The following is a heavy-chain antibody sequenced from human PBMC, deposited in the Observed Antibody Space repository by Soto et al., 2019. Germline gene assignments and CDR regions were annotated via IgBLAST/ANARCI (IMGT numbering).Heavy chain of an antibody. CDR3: AREGYYYDSSAYYYYGMDV. V-gene: IGHV4-31*03. CDR2: IYYSGNT. J-gene: IGHJ6*02. Sequence: TLSVTCSVSGGSLNSGAYYWTWIREHPGKGLEWIGYIYYSGNTYYNPSLKGRVTISLDPSKNQFSLKLSSVTAADTAVYYCAREGYYYDSSAYYYYGMDVWGQGTKVTVSS. CDR1: GGSLNSGAYY. D-gene: IGHD3-22*01.